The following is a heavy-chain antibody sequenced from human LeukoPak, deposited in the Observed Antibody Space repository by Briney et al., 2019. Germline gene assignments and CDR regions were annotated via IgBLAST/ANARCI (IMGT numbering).Heavy chain of an antibody. CDR3: AKFQDYDILTGYYTSHYDY. CDR1: GFTFSSYA. J-gene: IGHJ4*02. D-gene: IGHD3-9*01. Sequence: GGSLRLSCAASGFTFSSYAMSWVRQAPGKGLEWVSAISGSGGSTHYADSVKGRFTISRDNSKNTLYLQMNSLRAEDTAVYYCAKFQDYDILTGYYTSHYDYWGQGTLVTVSS. CDR2: ISGSGGST. V-gene: IGHV3-23*01.